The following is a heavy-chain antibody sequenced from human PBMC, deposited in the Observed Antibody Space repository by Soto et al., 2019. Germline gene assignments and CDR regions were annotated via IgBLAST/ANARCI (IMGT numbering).Heavy chain of an antibody. D-gene: IGHD3-10*01. CDR3: AVIPSYGSGSYYKDY. CDR1: GFTFTSSA. V-gene: IGHV1-58*02. J-gene: IGHJ4*02. CDR2: IVVGSGNT. Sequence: ASVKVSCKASGFTFTSSAMQWVRQARGQRLEWIGWIVVGSGNTNYAQKFQERVTITRDMSTSTAYMELSSLRSEDTAVYYCAVIPSYGSGSYYKDYWGQGTLVTVSS.